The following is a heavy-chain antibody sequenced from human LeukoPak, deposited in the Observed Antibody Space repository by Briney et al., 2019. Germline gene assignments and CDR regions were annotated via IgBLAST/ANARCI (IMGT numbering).Heavy chain of an antibody. CDR3: AREAPTVVAATGDFDY. J-gene: IGHJ4*02. V-gene: IGHV3-21*01. D-gene: IGHD2-15*01. CDR2: ISAGGDFV. Sequence: GGSLRLSCAASGFPFSTHSLNWVRQAPGKGLEWVSSISAGGDFVYYGDSVKGRFTISRDNSKNTLYLQMNSLRAEDTAVYYCAREAPTVVAATGDFDYWGQGTLVTVSS. CDR1: GFPFSTHS.